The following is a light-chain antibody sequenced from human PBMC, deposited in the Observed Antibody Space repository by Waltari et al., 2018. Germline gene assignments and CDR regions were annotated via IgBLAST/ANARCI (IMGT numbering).Light chain of an antibody. CDR2: HAS. V-gene: IGKV3-20*01. J-gene: IGKJ1*01. Sequence: VMTPPPATLSLSRGERATLSRRASQSISKYFAWYQQKPGQAPRLLIYHASSRAAGIPDRFSGSGSGTDFSLTISRLEPEDFAVYYCQHYESLPVTFGQGTKVEIK. CDR3: QHYESLPVT. CDR1: QSISKY.